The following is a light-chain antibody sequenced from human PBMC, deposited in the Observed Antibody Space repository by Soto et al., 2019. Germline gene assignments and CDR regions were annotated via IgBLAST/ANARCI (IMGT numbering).Light chain of an antibody. J-gene: IGKJ5*01. Sequence: EIVMTQSPATLSVSPGETASLSCMASQSAGNFLAWYQQKPGQAPRLIIYYISTRATGIPARFSGSRSGTEFTLTINSLQSEDAAVYYCQQHNQWPITFGQGTRLEIK. CDR2: YIS. CDR1: QSAGNF. V-gene: IGKV3D-15*01. CDR3: QQHNQWPIT.